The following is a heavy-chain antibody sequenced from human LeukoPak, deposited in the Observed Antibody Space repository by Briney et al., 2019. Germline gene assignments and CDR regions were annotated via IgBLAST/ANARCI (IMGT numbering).Heavy chain of an antibody. D-gene: IGHD3-22*01. CDR3: AQTNGYYDY. J-gene: IGHJ4*02. Sequence: PGGSLRLSCAASGFTFSNNGMSGVRQSPGRGLEWVSGISGGGDTTYYAESVKGRFTISRDNSKNTLFLQMNSLTAEDTAVYYCAQTNGYYDYWGQGALVAVSS. CDR1: GFTFSNNG. V-gene: IGHV3-23*01. CDR2: ISGGGDTT.